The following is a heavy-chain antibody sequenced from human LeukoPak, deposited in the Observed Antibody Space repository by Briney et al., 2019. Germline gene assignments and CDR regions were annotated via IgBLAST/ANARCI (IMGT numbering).Heavy chain of an antibody. Sequence: GGSLRLSCAASGFTFSSYAMSWVRQAPGKGLEWVSTISGSGDSTHYADSVKGRFTISRDNSKNMLYLQMNSLRVEGTAIYYCVKGCSYTSCYTSDYWGQGTLVTVSS. J-gene: IGHJ4*02. CDR1: GFTFSSYA. D-gene: IGHD2-2*02. CDR3: VKGCSYTSCYTSDY. V-gene: IGHV3-23*01. CDR2: ISGSGDST.